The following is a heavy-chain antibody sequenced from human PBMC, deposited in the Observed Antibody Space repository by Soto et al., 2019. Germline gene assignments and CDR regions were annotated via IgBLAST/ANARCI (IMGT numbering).Heavy chain of an antibody. V-gene: IGHV1-18*04. D-gene: IGHD5-12*01. CDR2: ISAYNGNT. Sequence: ASVKVSCKASGYTLTSYGISWVRQAPGQGLEWMGWISAYNGNTNYAQKLQGRVTMTTDTSTSTAYMELRSLRSDDTAVYYCAREHIVAGIYPRNMDVWGQGTTVTVSS. CDR1: GYTLTSYG. J-gene: IGHJ6*02. CDR3: AREHIVAGIYPRNMDV.